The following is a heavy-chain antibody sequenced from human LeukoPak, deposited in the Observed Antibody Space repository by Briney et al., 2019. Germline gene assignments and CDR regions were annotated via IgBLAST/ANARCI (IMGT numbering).Heavy chain of an antibody. J-gene: IGHJ4*02. Sequence: PGGTLRLSCAASGFTFGTYAMNWVRQAPGKGLEWVSYISSSSSTIYFPDSVKGRFTISRDNAKNSLYLQMNGLRDEDTAVYYCARDAGRGYFDYWGQGTLVTVSS. CDR3: ARDAGRGYFDY. V-gene: IGHV3-48*02. CDR2: ISSSSSTI. CDR1: GFTFGTYA.